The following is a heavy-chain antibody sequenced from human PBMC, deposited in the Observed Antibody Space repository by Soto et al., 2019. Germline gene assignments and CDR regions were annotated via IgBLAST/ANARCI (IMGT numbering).Heavy chain of an antibody. D-gene: IGHD6-19*01. J-gene: IGHJ4*02. CDR1: GFTFSSYG. V-gene: IGHV3-30*18. CDR3: AKVREPVAVAAAFDY. CDR2: ISYDGSNK. Sequence: QVQLVESGGGVVQPGRSLRLSCAASGFTFSSYGMHWVRQAPGKGLEWVAVISYDGSNKYYADSVKGRFTISRDNSKNTLYLQMNGLRAEDTAVYYCAKVREPVAVAAAFDYWGQGTLVTVSS.